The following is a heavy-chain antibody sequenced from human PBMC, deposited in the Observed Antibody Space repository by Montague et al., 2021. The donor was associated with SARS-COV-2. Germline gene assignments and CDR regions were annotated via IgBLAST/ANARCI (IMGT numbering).Heavy chain of an antibody. CDR2: IYYSGGT. Sequence: SETLSLTCTVSGGSISSSSYYWGWIRQPPGKGLEWIVSIYYSGGTYYHPSLKSRVTISVDTSKNQLSLKLSSVTAADMAVYYCARVGRQQLVRLSGMDVWGQGTTVTVSS. J-gene: IGHJ6*02. CDR1: GGSISSSSYY. D-gene: IGHD6-13*01. V-gene: IGHV4-39*07. CDR3: ARVGRQQLVRLSGMDV.